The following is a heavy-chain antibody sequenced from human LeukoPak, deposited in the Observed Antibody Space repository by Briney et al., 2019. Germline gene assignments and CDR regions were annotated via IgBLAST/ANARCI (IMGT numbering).Heavy chain of an antibody. V-gene: IGHV4-59*01. CDR3: ARGDYGDSNNWFDP. Sequence: SETLSLTCTVSGGSISSYYWSWLRQPPGKGVEWIGYIYYSGSTNYNPSLKSQVTISVDTSKNQFSLKLSSVTAADTAVYYCARGDYGDSNNWFDPWRQGTLVTVSS. CDR1: GGSISSYY. D-gene: IGHD4-17*01. CDR2: IYYSGST. J-gene: IGHJ5*02.